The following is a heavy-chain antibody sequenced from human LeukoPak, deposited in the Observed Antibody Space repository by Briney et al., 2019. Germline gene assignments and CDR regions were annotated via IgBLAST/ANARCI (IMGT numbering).Heavy chain of an antibody. CDR1: GFAFSGHA. CDR3: AKDGGHYRLDF. Sequence: GRSLRLSCVASGFAFSGHAMHRVRQAPGKGLEWVAVLWSDGFSKYYADSVKGRFIISRDTSKDTLYLEINSLRVEDTAVYHCAKDGGHYRLDFWGQGTLVTVSS. D-gene: IGHD2-21*01. J-gene: IGHJ4*02. CDR2: LWSDGFSK. V-gene: IGHV3-33*06.